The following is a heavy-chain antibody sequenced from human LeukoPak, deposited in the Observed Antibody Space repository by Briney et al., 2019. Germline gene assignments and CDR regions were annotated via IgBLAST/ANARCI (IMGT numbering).Heavy chain of an antibody. CDR1: GFTVSSNY. J-gene: IGHJ6*02. V-gene: IGHV3-53*01. D-gene: IGHD3-9*01. CDR2: IYSGGST. Sequence: GGSLRLSCAASGFTVSSNYMSWVRQAPGKGLEWVSVIYSGGSTYYADSVKGRFTISRDNSKNTLYLQMNSLRAEDTAVYYCARDRGLEYYDILTGYYRRTYYYGMDVWGQGTTVTVSS. CDR3: ARDRGLEYYDILTGYYRRTYYYGMDV.